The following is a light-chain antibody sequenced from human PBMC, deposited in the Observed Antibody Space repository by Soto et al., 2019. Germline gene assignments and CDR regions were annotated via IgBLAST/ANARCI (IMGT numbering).Light chain of an antibody. CDR1: SGHNSYA. V-gene: IGLV4-69*01. CDR2: LNSDGSH. CDR3: QTWGTGIVV. Sequence: QLVLTQSPSASASLGASVKLTCTLSSGHNSYAIAWHQQQPERGPRYLMKLNSDGSHTKGDGIPDRFSGSSSGAERYLTISSRQSEDEADYYCQTWGTGIVVFGGGTKLTVL. J-gene: IGLJ2*01.